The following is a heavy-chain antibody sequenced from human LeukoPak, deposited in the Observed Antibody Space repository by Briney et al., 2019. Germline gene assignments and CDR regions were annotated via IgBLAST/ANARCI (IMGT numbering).Heavy chain of an antibody. D-gene: IGHD2-2*01. CDR3: ARDRPGYCSSTSCASPWWYYYYGMDV. Sequence: ASVKVSCKASGYTFTSYGISWVRQAPGQGLEWMGWISAYNGNTNYAQKLQGSVTMATDTSTSTAYMELRSLRSDDTAVYYCARDRPGYCSSTSCASPWWYYYYGMDVWGQGTTVTVSS. V-gene: IGHV1-18*01. CDR1: GYTFTSYG. J-gene: IGHJ6*02. CDR2: ISAYNGNT.